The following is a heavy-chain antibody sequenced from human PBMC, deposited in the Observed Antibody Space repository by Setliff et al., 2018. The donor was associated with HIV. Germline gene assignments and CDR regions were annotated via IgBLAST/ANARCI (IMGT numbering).Heavy chain of an antibody. CDR3: AKTAYYFNTGGPKGWFDP. CDR2: MSGSDNTT. Sequence: GESPKISCVASGFTFSNYAMNWVRQAPGKGLEWVAGMSGSDNTTFYADSVKGRFTVSRDNSKKTLYMVMDSLRAEDTAVYYCAKTAYYFNTGGPKGWFDPWGQGTLVTVSS. D-gene: IGHD2-8*02. J-gene: IGHJ5*02. CDR1: GFTFSNYA. V-gene: IGHV3-23*01.